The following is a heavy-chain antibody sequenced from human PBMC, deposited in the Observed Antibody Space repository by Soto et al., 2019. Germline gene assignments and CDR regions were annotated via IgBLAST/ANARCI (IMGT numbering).Heavy chain of an antibody. CDR2: MNPNSGNT. D-gene: IGHD2-15*01. J-gene: IGHJ6*03. V-gene: IGHV1-8*01. Sequence: GASVKVSCKASGYTFTSYDINWVRQATGQGLEWMGWMNPNSGNTGYAQKFQGRVTMTRNTSISTAYMELSSLRSEDTAVYYCAREVVVVAATLYYYYYYMDVWGKGTTVTVSS. CDR3: AREVVVVAATLYYYYYYMDV. CDR1: GYTFTSYD.